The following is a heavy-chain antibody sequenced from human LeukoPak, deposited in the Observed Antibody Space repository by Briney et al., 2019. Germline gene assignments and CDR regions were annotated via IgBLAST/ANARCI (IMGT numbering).Heavy chain of an antibody. V-gene: IGHV3-30*02. CDR3: AKAEDQLAYLDY. J-gene: IGHJ4*02. CDR1: GFTFSSYG. CDR2: IRYDGSNK. Sequence: PGGSLRLSCAASGFTFSSYGMHWVRQAPGKGLERVAFIRYDGSNKYYADSVKGRFTISRDNSKNTLYLQMNSLRAEDTAVYYCAKAEDQLAYLDYWGQGTLVTVSS. D-gene: IGHD2-2*01.